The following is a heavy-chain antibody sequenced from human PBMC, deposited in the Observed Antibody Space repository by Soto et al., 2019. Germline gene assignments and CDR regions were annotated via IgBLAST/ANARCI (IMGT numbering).Heavy chain of an antibody. CDR3: VRGGGRIY. D-gene: IGHD3-16*01. CDR1: GFLFSSYG. J-gene: IGHJ4*02. Sequence: ARALRISCAAYGFLFSSYGMHWVRQAPGKGLEWVATVSHDGSNKYYADSVKGRFSISRDNSKYTLYLQMNSLRPEDTSVYYCVRGGGRIYWGQGTMVTV. CDR2: VSHDGSNK. V-gene: IGHV3-30*03.